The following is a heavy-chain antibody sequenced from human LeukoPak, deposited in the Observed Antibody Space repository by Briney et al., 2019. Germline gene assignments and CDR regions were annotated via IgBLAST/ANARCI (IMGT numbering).Heavy chain of an antibody. D-gene: IGHD6-19*01. CDR2: ISGSGGST. V-gene: IGHV3-23*01. CDR3: AKGPYSSGWYFDY. CDR1: GFTFSSYA. Sequence: GGSLRLSCAATGFTFSSYAMSWVRQAPGKGLEWVSAISGSGGSTYYADSVKGRFTISRDNSKNTLYLQMNSLRAEDTAVYYCAKGPYSSGWYFDYWGQGTLVTVSS. J-gene: IGHJ4*02.